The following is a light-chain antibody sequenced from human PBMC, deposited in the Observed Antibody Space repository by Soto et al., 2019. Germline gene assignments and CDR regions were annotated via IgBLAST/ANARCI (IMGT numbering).Light chain of an antibody. J-gene: IGKJ5*01. CDR2: GAS. CDR3: QQYGSSST. CDR1: QSVSIL. Sequence: EIVMPQSQATLSVSPGERATLSCRASQSVSILLAWYQQKPGQAPRLLIHGASSRATGIPDRFSGSGSGTDFTLTISRLEPEDFAVYYCQQYGSSSTFGQGTRLEIK. V-gene: IGKV3-20*01.